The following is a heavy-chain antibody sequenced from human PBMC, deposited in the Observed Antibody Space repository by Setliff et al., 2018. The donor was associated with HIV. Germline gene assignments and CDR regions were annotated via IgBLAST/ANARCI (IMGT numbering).Heavy chain of an antibody. Sequence: GGSLRLSCAASGFTFSNYVINWVRQAPGKGLEWVSYISSSGSTIYYADSVKGRFTISRDNTKNSLYLQMNSLRAEDTAVYYCARGSGYDKGAYHYYYGMDVWGQGTTVTVSS. D-gene: IGHD5-12*01. CDR3: ARGSGYDKGAYHYYYGMDV. J-gene: IGHJ6*02. V-gene: IGHV3-48*03. CDR1: GFTFSNYV. CDR2: ISSSGSTI.